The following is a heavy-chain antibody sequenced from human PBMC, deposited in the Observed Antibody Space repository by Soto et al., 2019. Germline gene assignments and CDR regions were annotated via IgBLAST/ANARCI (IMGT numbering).Heavy chain of an antibody. Sequence: QVQLQESGPGLVKPSQTLSLTCTVSGGSISSGGYYWSWIRQHPGKGLEWIGYIYYSGSTYYNPSLKSRVTIAVDTSKSPSSLKLSSVTAADTAVYYCARKATVTTCFDYWGQGTLGTVSS. D-gene: IGHD4-17*01. CDR3: ARKATVTTCFDY. V-gene: IGHV4-31*03. CDR1: GGSISSGGYY. CDR2: IYYSGST. J-gene: IGHJ4*02.